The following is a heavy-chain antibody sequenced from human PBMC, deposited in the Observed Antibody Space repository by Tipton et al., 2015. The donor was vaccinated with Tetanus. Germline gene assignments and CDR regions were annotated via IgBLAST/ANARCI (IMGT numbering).Heavy chain of an antibody. CDR2: IYTSGST. Sequence: TLSLTCTVSGGSISSYYWSWIRQPAGKGLEWIGRIYTSGSTYYNPSLKSRVTISVDTSKNQFSLKLSSVTAADTAVYYCARVRGITIFGVVNHGWFDPWGQGTLVTVSS. D-gene: IGHD3-3*01. J-gene: IGHJ5*02. CDR3: ARVRGITIFGVVNHGWFDP. CDR1: GGSISSYY. V-gene: IGHV4-4*07.